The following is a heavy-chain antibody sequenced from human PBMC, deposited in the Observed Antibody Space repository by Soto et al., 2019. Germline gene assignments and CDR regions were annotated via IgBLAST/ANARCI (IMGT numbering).Heavy chain of an antibody. D-gene: IGHD2-15*01. CDR1: GGSISSYY. V-gene: IGHV4-59*08. CDR2: IFYSGSA. CDR3: ATMGTPATGLYYFDY. Sequence: SETLSLTCTVSGGSISSYYWSWIRQPPGRGLEWIGHIFYSGSAYYNPSLKSRVTISVDTSKNQFSLNLSFVTAADTAVYYCATMGTPATGLYYFDYWGQGTLVTVSS. J-gene: IGHJ4*02.